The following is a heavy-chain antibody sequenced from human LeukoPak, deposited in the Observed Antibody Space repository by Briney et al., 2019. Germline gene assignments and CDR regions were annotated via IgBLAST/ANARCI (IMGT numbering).Heavy chain of an antibody. CDR2: IKEDGRQT. Sequence: GGSLRLSCAAPGFSFSSYWLMWVRQTPGKGLQWVATIKEDGRQTFYSDSVMGRFTISIDSAKNSLYLQMNSLRVEETAVYYCYGTRGYWGQGALVTVSS. CDR1: GFSFSSYW. J-gene: IGHJ4*02. V-gene: IGHV3-7*01. D-gene: IGHD3-22*01. CDR3: YGTRGY.